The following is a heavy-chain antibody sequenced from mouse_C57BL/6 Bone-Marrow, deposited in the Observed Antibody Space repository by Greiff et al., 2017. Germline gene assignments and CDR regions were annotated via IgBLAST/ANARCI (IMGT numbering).Heavy chain of an antibody. CDR3: ARMNYGGDFDY. J-gene: IGHJ2*01. CDR1: GFTFSDYG. V-gene: IGHV5-17*01. CDR2: IRSGSSTI. Sequence: EVMLVESGGGLVKPGGSLKLSCAASGFTFSDYGMHWVRQAPEKGLEWVAYIRSGSSTIYYADTVKGRFTISRDNAKNTLFLQMTSLRSEDTAMYYCARMNYGGDFDYWGQGTTLTVSS. D-gene: IGHD1-2*01.